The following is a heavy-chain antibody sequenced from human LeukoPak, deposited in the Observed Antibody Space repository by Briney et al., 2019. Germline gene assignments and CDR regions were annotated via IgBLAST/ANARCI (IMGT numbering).Heavy chain of an antibody. J-gene: IGHJ4*02. CDR3: ARLYYYGSGSYGGPLDY. V-gene: IGHV5-10-1*01. CDR1: GSSFTSYW. Sequence: PGASLRISCKGSGSSFTSYWISWVRQMPGKGLEWMGRIDPSDSYTNYSPSFQGHVTISADKSISTAYLQWSSLKASDTAMYYCARLYYYGSGSYGGPLDYWGQGTLVTVSS. D-gene: IGHD3-10*01. CDR2: IDPSDSYT.